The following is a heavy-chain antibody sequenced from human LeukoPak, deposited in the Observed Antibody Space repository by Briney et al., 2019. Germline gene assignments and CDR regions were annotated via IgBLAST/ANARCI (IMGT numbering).Heavy chain of an antibody. CDR3: ASVHSSDYPDDY. CDR1: GFTFSNYA. Sequence: GGSLRLSCAASGFTFSNYAMHWVRQAPGKGLEWVAVISYDGSNKYYADSVKGRITISRDNSKKTLFLQMNSLRAEDTAVYYCASVHSSDYPDDYWGQGTLVTVSS. D-gene: IGHD3-22*01. CDR2: ISYDGSNK. J-gene: IGHJ4*02. V-gene: IGHV3-30*04.